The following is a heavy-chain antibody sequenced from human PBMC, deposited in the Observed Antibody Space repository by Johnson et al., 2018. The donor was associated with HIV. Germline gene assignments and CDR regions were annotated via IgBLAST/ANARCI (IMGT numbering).Heavy chain of an antibody. CDR1: GFTFDDYG. J-gene: IGHJ3*02. Sequence: VQVVESGGGVVQPGRSLRLFCAASGFTFDDYGMRWVRQAPGQGLAWASGINWNVGDTFYAVSVQGRFILTRDNSKNTVYLLMNSLRVEDTAVYFCARDSVRELELPDGFDIWGQGTMVTVSS. CDR2: INWNVGDT. D-gene: IGHD1-7*01. CDR3: ARDSVRELELPDGFDI. V-gene: IGHV3-20*04.